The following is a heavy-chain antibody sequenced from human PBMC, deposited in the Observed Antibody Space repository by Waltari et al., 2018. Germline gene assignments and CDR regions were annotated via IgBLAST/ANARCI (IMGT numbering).Heavy chain of an antibody. D-gene: IGHD6-13*01. CDR3: ASLGSSL. CDR2: IYYSGST. CDR1: GGSISSHY. V-gene: IGHV4-59*11. J-gene: IGHJ4*02. Sequence: QVQLQESGPGLVKPSETLSLTCTVPGGSISSHYWSWIRQPPGKGLEWIGYIYYSGSTNYNPSLKSRVTISVDTSKNQFSLKLSSVTAADTAVYYCASLGSSLWGQGTLVTVSS.